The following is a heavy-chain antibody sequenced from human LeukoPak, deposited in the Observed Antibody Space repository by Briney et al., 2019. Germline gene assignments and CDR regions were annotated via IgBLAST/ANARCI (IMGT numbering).Heavy chain of an antibody. J-gene: IGHJ4*02. V-gene: IGHV3-23*01. D-gene: IGHD6-13*01. CDR3: ANEGSSWLSWYFDY. Sequence: GGSLRLSCAASGFTFSSYAMSWVRQAPGKGLEWVSAISGSGGSTYYADSVKGQFTISRDNSKNTLYLQMNSLRAEDTAVYYCANEGSSWLSWYFDYWGQGTLVTVSS. CDR2: ISGSGGST. CDR1: GFTFSSYA.